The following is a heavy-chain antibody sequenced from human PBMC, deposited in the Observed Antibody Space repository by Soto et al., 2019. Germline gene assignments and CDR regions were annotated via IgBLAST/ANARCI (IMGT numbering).Heavy chain of an antibody. CDR2: IYPGDSDT. J-gene: IGHJ4*02. D-gene: IGHD6-13*01. V-gene: IGHV5-51*01. Sequence: PGESLKISCKGSGDSFTSYWIGWVRQMPGKGLEWMGIIYPGDSDTRYSPSFQGQVTISADKSISTAYLQWSSLKASDTAMYYCARAYSIAAAGSGFDYWGQGTLVTVSS. CDR3: ARAYSIAAAGSGFDY. CDR1: GDSFTSYW.